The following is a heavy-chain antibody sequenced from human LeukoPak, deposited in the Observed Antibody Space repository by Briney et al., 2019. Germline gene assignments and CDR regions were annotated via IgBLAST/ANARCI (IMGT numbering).Heavy chain of an antibody. J-gene: IGHJ6*03. CDR1: GFTVSRNY. V-gene: IGHV3-53*01. CDR2: IYSGGRT. CDR3: ARGTSGTTAYYYYMDV. D-gene: IGHD1-1*01. Sequence: PGGSLRLSCAASGFTVSRNYMNWVRQAPGKGLEWVSIIYSGGRTYYADSVKGRFTISRDNSKNILYLQMNSLRAEDTAVYYCARGTSGTTAYYYYMDVWGKGTTVTISS.